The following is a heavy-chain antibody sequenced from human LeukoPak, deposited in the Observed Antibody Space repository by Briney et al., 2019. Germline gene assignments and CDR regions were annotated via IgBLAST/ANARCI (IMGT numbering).Heavy chain of an antibody. CDR3: ARDPYSSSWSAFDY. V-gene: IGHV4-34*01. D-gene: IGHD6-13*01. J-gene: IGHJ4*02. Sequence: PSETLSLTCAVYGGSFSGYYWSWIRQPPGKGLEWIGEINHSGSANYNPSLKSRVTISVDTSKNPFSLKLSSVTAADTAVYYCARDPYSSSWSAFDYWGQGTLVTVSS. CDR1: GGSFSGYY. CDR2: INHSGSA.